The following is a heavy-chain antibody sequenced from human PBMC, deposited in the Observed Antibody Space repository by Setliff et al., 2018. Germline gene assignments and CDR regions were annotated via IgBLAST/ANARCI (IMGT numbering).Heavy chain of an antibody. D-gene: IGHD3-22*01. CDR1: GFTFSIYW. V-gene: IGHV3-7*01. CDR3: ARVRDYYDSSVYWAYYFDH. J-gene: IGHJ4*02. Sequence: GGSLRLSCAASGFTFSIYWMTWVRQAPGKGLEWVATINQDGSEKYYVDSVKGRFTISRDNAKNSLFLQMNSLRAADTAVYYCARVRDYYDSSVYWAYYFDHWGQGALVTVSS. CDR2: INQDGSEK.